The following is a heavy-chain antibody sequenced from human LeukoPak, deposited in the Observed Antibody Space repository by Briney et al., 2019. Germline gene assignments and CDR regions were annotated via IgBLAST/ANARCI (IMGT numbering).Heavy chain of an antibody. CDR1: GFTFSSYA. D-gene: IGHD2-2*01. Sequence: GGSLRLSCAASGFTFSSYAMSWVRQAPGKGLEWVSAISGSGGSTYYADSVKGRFTISRDNSKNTLYLQMNSLRAEDTAVYYCAKGRFPRSTPYGMDVWGQGTTVTVSS. V-gene: IGHV3-23*01. CDR3: AKGRFPRSTPYGMDV. CDR2: ISGSGGST. J-gene: IGHJ6*02.